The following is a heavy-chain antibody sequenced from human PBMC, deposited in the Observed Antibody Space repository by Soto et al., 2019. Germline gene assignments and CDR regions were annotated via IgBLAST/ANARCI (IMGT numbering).Heavy chain of an antibody. V-gene: IGHV3-64*01. CDR2: ISSNGVGT. Sequence: PGGSLRLSCAASGFTFSSYAMSWVRQAPGKGLEYVSGISSNGVGTYYANSVQGRFTISRDNSASTAYMELSSLRSEDTAVYYCARDRTTGTVFDYWGQGTLVTVSS. CDR1: GFTFSSYA. J-gene: IGHJ4*02. D-gene: IGHD1-1*01. CDR3: ARDRTTGTVFDY.